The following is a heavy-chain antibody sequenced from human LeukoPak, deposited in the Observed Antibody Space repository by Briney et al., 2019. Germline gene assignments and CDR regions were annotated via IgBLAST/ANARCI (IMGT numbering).Heavy chain of an antibody. V-gene: IGHV1-8*01. CDR1: GYTFTSYD. Sequence: ASVKVSCKASGYTFTSYDINWVRQATGQGLEWMGWMNPNTGNAGYAQKFQDRVTITWDASISTAYMDLSSLRSEDTAVYYCARVGYSNSYDYWGQGTLVTVSS. CDR2: MNPNTGNA. CDR3: ARVGYSNSYDY. J-gene: IGHJ4*02. D-gene: IGHD4-11*01.